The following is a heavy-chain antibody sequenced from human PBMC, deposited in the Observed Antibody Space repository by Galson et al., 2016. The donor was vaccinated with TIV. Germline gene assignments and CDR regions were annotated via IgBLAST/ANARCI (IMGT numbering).Heavy chain of an antibody. Sequence: ETLSLTCTVSGGSISSSHWSWIRQPPGKGLEWIGSLFYGGSTFYNPSLNSRITISVDKSKNQLSLRVTSVTAADAAVYFCARLTYSTSYYDYFEHWGQGTLVTVSA. CDR1: GGSISSSH. V-gene: IGHV4-59*05. CDR2: LFYGGST. J-gene: IGHJ1*01. D-gene: IGHD3-3*01. CDR3: ARLTYSTSYYDYFEH.